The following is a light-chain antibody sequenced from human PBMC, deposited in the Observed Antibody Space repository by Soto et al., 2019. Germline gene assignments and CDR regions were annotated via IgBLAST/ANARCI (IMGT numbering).Light chain of an antibody. CDR1: QSIVTY. Sequence: DIQMTQSPSSLSASVGDSVTITCRASQSIVTYLNWYQQKPGKVPDLLVYSASRLHSGVPSRFSGSGSGTDFGLTISGLQPEDFETYYCQQTYNISWTLGQGTKVDIK. CDR2: SAS. V-gene: IGKV1-39*01. J-gene: IGKJ1*01. CDR3: QQTYNISWT.